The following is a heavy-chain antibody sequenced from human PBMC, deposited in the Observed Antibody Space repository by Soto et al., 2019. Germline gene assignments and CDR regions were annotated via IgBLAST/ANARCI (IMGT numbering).Heavy chain of an antibody. CDR2: IYHSGST. CDR1: GGSISSGGYS. V-gene: IGHV4-30-2*01. J-gene: IGHJ5*02. Sequence: PSETLSLTCAVSGGSISSGGYSWSWIRQPPGKGLEWIGYIYHSGSTYYNPSLKSRVTISVDRSKNQFSLKLSSVTAADTAVYYCARGRGFGESQETWFDPWGQGTLVTVSS. D-gene: IGHD3-10*01. CDR3: ARGRGFGESQETWFDP.